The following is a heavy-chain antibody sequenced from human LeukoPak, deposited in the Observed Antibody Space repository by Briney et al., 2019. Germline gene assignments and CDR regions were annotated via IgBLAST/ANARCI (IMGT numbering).Heavy chain of an antibody. CDR2: IWYDGSKK. J-gene: IGHJ6*03. CDR3: AKEGAVRDHYYYMDV. V-gene: IGHV3-33*06. Sequence: GGSLRLSCAASGFTFSNYSMHWVRQTPGKGLEWVAVIWYDGSKKYYADSVKGRFTISRDDSKKKIYLQMNSLRAEDTAVYYCAKEGAVRDHYYYMDVWGKGITVTVSS. CDR1: GFTFSNYS. D-gene: IGHD4-23*01.